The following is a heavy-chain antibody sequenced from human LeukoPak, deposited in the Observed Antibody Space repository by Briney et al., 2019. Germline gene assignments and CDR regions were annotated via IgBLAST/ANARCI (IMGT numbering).Heavy chain of an antibody. D-gene: IGHD3-22*01. CDR2: INHSGST. CDR1: GGSFSGYY. V-gene: IGHV4-34*01. J-gene: IGHJ4*02. CDR3: ARPSYYYDSSGYSSIAFFDY. Sequence: PSETLSLTCAVYGGSFSGYYWSWIRQPPGKGLEWIGEINHSGSTYYNPSLKSRVTISVDTSKNQFSLKLSSVTAADTAVYYCARPSYYYDSSGYSSIAFFDYWGQGTLVTVSS.